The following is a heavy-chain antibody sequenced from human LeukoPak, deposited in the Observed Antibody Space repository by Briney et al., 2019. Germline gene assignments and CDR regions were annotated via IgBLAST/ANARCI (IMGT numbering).Heavy chain of an antibody. V-gene: IGHV3-23*01. D-gene: IGHD1-26*01. CDR1: GFTFSTYA. CDR2: ISGSGVST. Sequence: GGSLRLSCAASGFTFSTYAMSWVRQAPGKGLEWVSVISGSGVSTYYADSVKGRFTISRDNAKNSLYLQMNSLRAEDTAVYYCARDVISWATRVSFLDYWGQGTLVTVSS. J-gene: IGHJ4*02. CDR3: ARDVISWATRVSFLDY.